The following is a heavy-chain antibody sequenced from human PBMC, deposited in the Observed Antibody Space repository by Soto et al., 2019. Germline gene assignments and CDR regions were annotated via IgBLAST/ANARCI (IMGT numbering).Heavy chain of an antibody. CDR1: GFTFSSYS. J-gene: IGHJ2*01. V-gene: IGHV3-21*01. CDR2: ISSSSSYI. D-gene: IGHD6-19*01. CDR3: ASIAVAGAPYWYFDL. Sequence: WWSLRLSCAASGFTFSSYSMNWVRQAPGKGLEWVSSISSSSSYIYYADSVKGRFTISRDNAKNSLYLQMNSLRAEDTAVYYCASIAVAGAPYWYFDLWGSVPLVTVSS.